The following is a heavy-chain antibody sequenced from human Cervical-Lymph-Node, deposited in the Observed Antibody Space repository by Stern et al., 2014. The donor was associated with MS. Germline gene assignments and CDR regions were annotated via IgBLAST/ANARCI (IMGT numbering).Heavy chain of an antibody. J-gene: IGHJ6*02. CDR3: ARHVYGMDV. CDR1: GYNFNTYW. V-gene: IGHV5-51*01. Sequence: VQLVQSGAEVKKPGESLKISCKVFGYNFNTYWIAWVRQMPGKGLELMGIIYPGDSETRYNPPSQGQVPITVDKSISTASLQWSTLKASDTAIYYCARHVYGMDVWGQGTTVTVSS. CDR2: IYPGDSET.